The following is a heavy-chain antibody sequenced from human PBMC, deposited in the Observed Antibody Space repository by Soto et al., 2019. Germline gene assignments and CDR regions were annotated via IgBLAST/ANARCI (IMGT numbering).Heavy chain of an antibody. V-gene: IGHV1-3*01. D-gene: IGHD6-6*01. CDR1: RYTFTSYA. CDR2: INAGNGNT. J-gene: IGHJ4*02. Sequence: GASVKVSCKASRYTFTSYAMHWVRQAPGQRLEWMGWINAGNGNTKYSQKFQGRVTITRDTSASTAYMELSSLRSEDTAVYYCAYSSSSGDFDYWGQGTLVTVSS. CDR3: AYSSSSGDFDY.